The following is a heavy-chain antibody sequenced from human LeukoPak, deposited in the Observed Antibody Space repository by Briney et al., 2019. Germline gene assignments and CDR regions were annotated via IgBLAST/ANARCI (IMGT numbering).Heavy chain of an antibody. J-gene: IGHJ3*02. CDR3: ARGITYGDFIGAFDI. CDR1: GYTFTGYY. V-gene: IGHV1-2*02. Sequence: ASVKVSCKASGYTFTGYYMHWVRQAPGQGLEWMGWINPNSGSTNYAQKFQGRVTMTRDTSISTAYMELSRLRSDDTAVYYCARGITYGDFIGAFDIWGQGTMVTVSS. D-gene: IGHD4-17*01. CDR2: INPNSGST.